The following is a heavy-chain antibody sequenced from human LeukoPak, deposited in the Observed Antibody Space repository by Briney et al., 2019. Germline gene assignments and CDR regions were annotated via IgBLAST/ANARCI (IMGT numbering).Heavy chain of an antibody. Sequence: GGSLRLSCAASGFTFSSYAMSWVRQAPGKGLEWVSAITGSGISTYYADSVKGRFTISRDNSKNTLYLQMNSLRAEDTAVYYCAKDESYAYYFDYWGQGTLVTVSS. CDR1: GFTFSSYA. CDR3: AKDESYAYYFDY. CDR2: ITGSGIST. V-gene: IGHV3-23*01. D-gene: IGHD2-2*01. J-gene: IGHJ4*02.